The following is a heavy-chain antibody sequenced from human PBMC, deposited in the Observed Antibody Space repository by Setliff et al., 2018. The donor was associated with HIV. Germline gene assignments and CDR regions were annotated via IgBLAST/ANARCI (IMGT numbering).Heavy chain of an antibody. Sequence: GESLKISCKGSGYSFTNYWIGWVRQMPGKGLEWVGIIYPGDSDTRYSPSFQGQVTISVDKSINTAYLQWNSLKASDTAMYYCARGLCYYDSCGYYYNYWGQGTLVTVSS. J-gene: IGHJ4*02. CDR1: GYSFTNYW. D-gene: IGHD3-22*01. V-gene: IGHV5-51*01. CDR3: ARGLCYYDSCGYYYNY. CDR2: IYPGDSDT.